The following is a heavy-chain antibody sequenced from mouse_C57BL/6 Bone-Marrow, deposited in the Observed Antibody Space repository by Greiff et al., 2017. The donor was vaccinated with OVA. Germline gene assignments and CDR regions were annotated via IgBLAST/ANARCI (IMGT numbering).Heavy chain of an antibody. Sequence: EVQVVESEGGLVQPGSSMKLSCTASGFTFSDYYMAWVRPVPEKGLEWVANINYDGSSTYYLDSLKSRFIISRDNAKNILYLQMSSLKSEDTATYYCARGDYYGSSYYYAMDYWGQGTSVTVSS. CDR3: ARGDYYGSSYYYAMDY. J-gene: IGHJ4*01. CDR1: GFTFSDYY. V-gene: IGHV5-16*01. D-gene: IGHD1-1*01. CDR2: INYDGSST.